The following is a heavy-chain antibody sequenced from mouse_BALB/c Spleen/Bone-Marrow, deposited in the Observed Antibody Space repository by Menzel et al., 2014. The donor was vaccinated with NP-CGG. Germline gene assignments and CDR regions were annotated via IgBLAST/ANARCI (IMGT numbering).Heavy chain of an antibody. CDR2: INPGSGST. CDR3: ARGPTWYFDV. D-gene: IGHD3-3*01. V-gene: IGHV1-54*03. CDR1: GYAFTNYL. J-gene: IGHJ1*01. Sequence: VQLQESGAELVRPGTSVKVSCKASGYAFTNYLIEWLKQRPGQGLELIGVINPGSGSTNYNEKFKGKATLTADKSPSTAYMQLSSLTSDDSEVYFCARGPTWYFDVWGAGTTVTVSS.